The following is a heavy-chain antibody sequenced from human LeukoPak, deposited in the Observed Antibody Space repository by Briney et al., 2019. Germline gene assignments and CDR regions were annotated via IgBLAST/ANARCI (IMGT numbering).Heavy chain of an antibody. Sequence: PGGSLRLSCAASGFTFSRYWTSWVRQAPGKGLEWVANINQDGSEKHFVDAVKGRFTISRDNAKNSLYLQMNSLRAEDTAVYYCARDGSGNYFPEDAFDLWGQGTMVTVSS. CDR3: ARDGSGNYFPEDAFDL. J-gene: IGHJ3*01. CDR1: GFTFSRYW. CDR2: INQDGSEK. V-gene: IGHV3-7*01. D-gene: IGHD3-10*01.